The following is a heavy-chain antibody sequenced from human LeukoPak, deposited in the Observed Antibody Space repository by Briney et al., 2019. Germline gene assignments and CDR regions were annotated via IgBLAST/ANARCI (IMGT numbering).Heavy chain of an antibody. Sequence: WALVKVSCKASGYTFTSYNINWVRQATGQGLEWMGWMNPNSANTGDAQKFQGRVTMTRNTSISTAYMELSSLRSEDTAVYYCARGLWGTGGSWFYWGQGTLVTVSS. J-gene: IGHJ4*02. CDR3: ARGLWGTGGSWFY. D-gene: IGHD2-15*01. CDR1: GYTFTSYN. V-gene: IGHV1-8*01. CDR2: MNPNSANT.